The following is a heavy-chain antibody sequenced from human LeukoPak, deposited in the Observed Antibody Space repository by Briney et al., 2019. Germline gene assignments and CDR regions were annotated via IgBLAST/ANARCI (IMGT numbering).Heavy chain of an antibody. V-gene: IGHV3-7*01. Sequence: GGSLRLSCAASGFTFSRYWMSWVRETPGKGLEWVANIKEDGSEKYYVDSVKGRFTISRDNAKNSLYLQMNSLRAEDTAIYYCARNNWGIDYWGLGTLVTVSS. CDR3: ARNNWGIDY. CDR1: GFTFSRYW. CDR2: IKEDGSEK. D-gene: IGHD1/OR15-1a*01. J-gene: IGHJ4*01.